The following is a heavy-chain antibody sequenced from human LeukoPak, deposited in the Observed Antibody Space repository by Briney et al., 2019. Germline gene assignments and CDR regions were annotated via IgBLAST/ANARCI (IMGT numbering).Heavy chain of an antibody. D-gene: IGHD2-15*01. J-gene: IGHJ4*02. Sequence: GGSLRLSCAASGFTFSSYAMSWVRQAPGKGLEWVSAISGSGGSTYYADSVKGRFTISRDNSKNTLYLQMNSLRAEDTVVYYCAKSSHGGFYFDYWGQGTLVTVSS. CDR1: GFTFSSYA. CDR3: AKSSHGGFYFDY. CDR2: ISGSGGST. V-gene: IGHV3-23*01.